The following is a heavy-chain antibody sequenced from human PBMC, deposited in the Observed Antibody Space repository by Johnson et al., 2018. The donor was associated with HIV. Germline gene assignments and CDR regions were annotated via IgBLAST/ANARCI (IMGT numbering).Heavy chain of an antibody. J-gene: IGHJ3*02. CDR3: ALNSGSLGNAFDI. V-gene: IGHV3-66*01. CDR1: GITVSSSY. D-gene: IGHD3-10*01. Sequence: EQLVESGGGLVQPGGSLRLSCAASGITVSSSYMSWVRQAPGKGLEWVSVIYSGGNTYYADSVRGRFTISRDNSKHTVYLQMNSLRAEDTAVYYCALNSGSLGNAFDIWGQGTVVTVSS. CDR2: IYSGGNT.